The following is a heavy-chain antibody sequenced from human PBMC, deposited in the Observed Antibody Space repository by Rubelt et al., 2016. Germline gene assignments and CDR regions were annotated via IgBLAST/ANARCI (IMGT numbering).Heavy chain of an antibody. J-gene: IGHJ4*02. Sequence: QVQLQESGPGLVKSSETLSLTCSVSGDSVNTPTYYWSWIRQSPGRGLEWIGYIFYSGSTNYNPSLKRRVTISIDTSQNQFSLRLTSVTPADTAVYYWARHRDNIAPRVNYWGQGTLVTVSS. V-gene: IGHV4-61*01. CDR2: IFYSGST. D-gene: IGHD3-10*01. CDR1: GDSVNTPTYY. CDR3: ARHRDNIAPRVNY.